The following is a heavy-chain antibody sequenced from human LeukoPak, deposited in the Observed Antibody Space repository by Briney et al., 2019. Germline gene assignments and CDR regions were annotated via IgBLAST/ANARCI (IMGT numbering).Heavy chain of an antibody. V-gene: IGHV4-4*07. CDR1: GGSVTTYF. CDR2: VLSSGYA. J-gene: IGHJ5*02. Sequence: SETLSLTCTVSGGSVTTYFWSWIRQPAGKGLEWIGRVLSSGYANYNPSLRGRVTMSVDTSKNQFSLRLSSVTVADTAVYYCARDKSDNWLDPWGPGTLVTVSS. CDR3: ARDKSDNWLDP. D-gene: IGHD2-21*01.